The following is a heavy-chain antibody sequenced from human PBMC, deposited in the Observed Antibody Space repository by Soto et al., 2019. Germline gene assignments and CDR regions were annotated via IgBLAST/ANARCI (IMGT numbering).Heavy chain of an antibody. V-gene: IGHV3-33*01. Sequence: QVQLVESGGYVVQPGRSLRLSCAASGFTFSRYGMHWVRQAPDKGLEWVALIWYDGSNKYYADSVKGRFTISRDNSKNTLKPQMNSLRADDTAVDYCARDFTVGAQIGACFYYWGQGTLVTVSS. J-gene: IGHJ4*02. CDR3: ARDFTVGAQIGACFYY. D-gene: IGHD1-26*01. CDR1: GFTFSRYG. CDR2: IWYDGSNK.